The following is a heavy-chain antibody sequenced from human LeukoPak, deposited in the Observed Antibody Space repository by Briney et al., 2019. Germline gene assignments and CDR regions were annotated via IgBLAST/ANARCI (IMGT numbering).Heavy chain of an antibody. CDR1: GGSISSSSYY. CDR2: IYYSGST. V-gene: IGHV4-39*01. CDR3: ARLRAGYYNPYYFDY. D-gene: IGHD3-9*01. Sequence: PSETLSLTCTVSGGSISSSSYYWGWIRQPPGKGLEWIGSIYYSGSTYYNPSLKSRVTISVDTSKNRFSLKLSSVTAADTAVYYCARLRAGYYNPYYFDYWGQGTLVTVSS. J-gene: IGHJ4*02.